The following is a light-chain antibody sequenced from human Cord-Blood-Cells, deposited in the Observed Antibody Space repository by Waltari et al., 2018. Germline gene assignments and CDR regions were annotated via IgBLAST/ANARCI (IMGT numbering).Light chain of an antibody. CDR1: SSDVGGYNY. V-gene: IGLV2-14*03. Sequence: QSALTQPASVSGSPGQSITIPCTGTSSDVGGYNYVFCYQQHPGKAPKLMIYDVSNRPSVVSNRFSGSKSGNTASLTISGLQAEDEADYYCSSYTSSSTWVFGGGTKLTVL. CDR3: SSYTSSSTWV. CDR2: DVS. J-gene: IGLJ3*02.